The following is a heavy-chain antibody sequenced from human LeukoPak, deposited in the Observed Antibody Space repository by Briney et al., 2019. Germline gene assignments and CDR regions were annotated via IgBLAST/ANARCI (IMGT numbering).Heavy chain of an antibody. J-gene: IGHJ4*02. CDR2: ISSSSSYI. Sequence: KTGGSLRLSCAASGFTFSSYSMNWVRQAPGKGLEWVSSISSSSSYIYYADSVKGRFTISRDNAKNSLYLQMNSLRAEDTAVYYCARDAPYQTIFGVVIISDYWGQGTLVTVSS. CDR1: GFTFSSYS. CDR3: ARDAPYQTIFGVVIISDY. V-gene: IGHV3-21*01. D-gene: IGHD3-3*01.